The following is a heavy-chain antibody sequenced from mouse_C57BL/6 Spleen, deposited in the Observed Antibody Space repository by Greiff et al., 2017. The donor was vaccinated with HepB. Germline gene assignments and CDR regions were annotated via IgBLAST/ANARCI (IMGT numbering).Heavy chain of an antibody. CDR2: IDPSDSYT. D-gene: IGHD2-3*01. Sequence: VQLQQSGAELVMPGASVKLSCKASGYTFTSYWMHWVKQRPGQGLEWIGEIDPSDSYTNYNQKFKGKSTLTVDKSSSTAYMQLSSLTSEDSAVYYCARYGYYSIDYWGQGTTLTVSS. CDR1: GYTFTSYW. J-gene: IGHJ2*01. V-gene: IGHV1-69*01. CDR3: ARYGYYSIDY.